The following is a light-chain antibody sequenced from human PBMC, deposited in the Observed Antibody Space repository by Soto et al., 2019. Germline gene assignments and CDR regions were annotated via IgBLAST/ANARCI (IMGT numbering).Light chain of an antibody. Sequence: QSVLTQPPSASGTPGQRVTISCSGSSSNIGSNTVNWYQHLPGTAPKLLIHSNNQRPSGVPDRVSGSKSGTSASLAISGLQSEDEADYYCAAWDDSLNGPGVVFGGGTQLTVL. CDR3: AAWDDSLNGPGVV. CDR2: SNN. CDR1: SSNIGSNT. V-gene: IGLV1-44*01. J-gene: IGLJ2*01.